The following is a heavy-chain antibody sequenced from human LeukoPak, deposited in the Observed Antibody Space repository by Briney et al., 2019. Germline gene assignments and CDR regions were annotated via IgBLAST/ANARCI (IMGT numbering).Heavy chain of an antibody. Sequence: PGGSLRLSCAASGFTVSSNYMSWVRQAPGKGLEWVSVIYSGGSTYYADSVKGRFTISRDNSKNTLYLQMNSLRAEDTAVCYCARERFLEWGYFDYWGQGTLVTVSS. CDR3: ARERFLEWGYFDY. CDR1: GFTVSSNY. CDR2: IYSGGST. V-gene: IGHV3-66*02. J-gene: IGHJ4*02. D-gene: IGHD3-3*01.